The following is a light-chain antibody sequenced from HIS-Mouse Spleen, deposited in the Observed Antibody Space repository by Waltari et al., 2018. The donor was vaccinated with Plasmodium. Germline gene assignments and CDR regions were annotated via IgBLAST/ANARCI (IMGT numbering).Light chain of an antibody. CDR2: GAS. CDR1: QSVSSN. J-gene: IGKJ3*01. CDR3: QQYKNWSFT. Sequence: EIVMTQSPATLSVSPGERATLSCRTSQSVSSNLAWYQQKPGQAPRLRIYGASPRATGIPARFSGSGSGTEVTLTISSLQSEDFAVYYCQQYKNWSFTFGPGTKVDIK. V-gene: IGKV3-15*01.